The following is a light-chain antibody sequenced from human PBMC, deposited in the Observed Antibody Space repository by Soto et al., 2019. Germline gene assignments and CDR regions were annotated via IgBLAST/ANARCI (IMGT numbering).Light chain of an antibody. V-gene: IGLV2-14*01. CDR2: EVS. Sequence: QSVLTQPASVSGSPGQSITISCTGTSSDVGDYNYVSWYQQHPGEAPKLVIFEVSNRPSGISNRFSGSKSGNTASLTISGLQTEDEADYYCSSYTSRNNHVFGTGTKVTVL. CDR1: SSDVGDYNY. CDR3: SSYTSRNNHV. J-gene: IGLJ1*01.